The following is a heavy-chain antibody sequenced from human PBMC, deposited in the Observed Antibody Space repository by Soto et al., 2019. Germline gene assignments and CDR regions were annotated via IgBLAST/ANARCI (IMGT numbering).Heavy chain of an antibody. CDR3: ARDLHSIAAAGTLVY. J-gene: IGHJ4*02. CDR1: GFTFSSYS. Sequence: GGSLRLSCAASGFTFSSYSMNWVRQAPGKGLEWVSSISSSSSYIYYADSVKGRFTISRDNSKNTLYLQMDSLRAEDTAVYYCARDLHSIAAAGTLVYWGQGTLVTVSS. D-gene: IGHD6-13*01. V-gene: IGHV3-21*01. CDR2: ISSSSSYI.